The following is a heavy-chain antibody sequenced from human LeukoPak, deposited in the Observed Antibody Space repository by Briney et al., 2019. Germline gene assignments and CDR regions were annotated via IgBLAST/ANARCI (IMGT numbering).Heavy chain of an antibody. Sequence: SETLSLTCTVSGGSISSYYWSWIRQPAGKGLEWIGRIYTSGSTNYNPSLKSRVTMSVDTSKNQFSLKLSSVTAADTAVYYCAREYYYDSSGYYYWYFDLWGHGTLVTVSS. D-gene: IGHD3-22*01. CDR3: AREYYYDSSGYYYWYFDL. CDR2: IYTSGST. V-gene: IGHV4-4*07. CDR1: GGSISSYY. J-gene: IGHJ2*01.